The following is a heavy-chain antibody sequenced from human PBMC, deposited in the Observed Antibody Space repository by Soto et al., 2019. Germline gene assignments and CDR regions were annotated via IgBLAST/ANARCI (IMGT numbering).Heavy chain of an antibody. CDR2: ISSSSSYI. J-gene: IGHJ6*02. CDR3: ASGRPGLLWFGGYGMDV. D-gene: IGHD3-10*01. V-gene: IGHV3-21*01. Sequence: PGGSLRLSCAASGFTFSSYSMNWVRQAPGKGLEWVSSISSSSSYIYYADSVKGRFTISRDNAKNSLYLQMNSLRAEDTAVYYCASGRPGLLWFGGYGMDVWGQGTTVTVS. CDR1: GFTFSSYS.